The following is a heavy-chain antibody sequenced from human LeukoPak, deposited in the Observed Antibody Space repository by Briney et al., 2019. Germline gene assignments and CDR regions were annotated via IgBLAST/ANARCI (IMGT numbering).Heavy chain of an antibody. Sequence: SETLSLTCTVSGGSISSYYWSWIRQPPGEGLEWIGYIYYSGSTNYNPSLKSRVTISVDTSKNQFSLKLSSVTAADTAVYYCARGLAGYDILTGYLYYFDYWGQGTLVTVSS. CDR2: IYYSGST. CDR1: GGSISSYY. V-gene: IGHV4-59*01. CDR3: ARGLAGYDILTGYLYYFDY. D-gene: IGHD3-9*01. J-gene: IGHJ4*02.